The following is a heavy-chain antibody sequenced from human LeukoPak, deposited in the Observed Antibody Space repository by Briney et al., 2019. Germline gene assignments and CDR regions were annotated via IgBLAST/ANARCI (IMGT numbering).Heavy chain of an antibody. CDR3: ARESPGDYDILTGYYKDPSFDY. Sequence: ASVKVSCKASGYTFTGYYMHWVRQAPGQGLEWMGWINPNSGGTNYAQKFQGRVTMTRDTSISTAFMELSSLRSEDTAVYYCARESPGDYDILTGYYKDPSFDYWGQGTLVTVSS. J-gene: IGHJ4*02. V-gene: IGHV1-2*02. CDR2: INPNSGGT. CDR1: GYTFTGYY. D-gene: IGHD3-9*01.